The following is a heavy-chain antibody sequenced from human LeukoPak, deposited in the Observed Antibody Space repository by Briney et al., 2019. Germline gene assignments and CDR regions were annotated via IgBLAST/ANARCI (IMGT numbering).Heavy chain of an antibody. J-gene: IGHJ4*02. D-gene: IGHD6-19*01. CDR1: GFTFSNYA. CDR3: ASRTFSSGWLIDY. CDR2: ISGSGGST. Sequence: GGSLRLSCAAPGFTFSNYAMSWVRQAPGKGLEWVSAISGSGGSTYYADSVKGRFTISRDNSKNTLYLQVNSLRAEDTAVYYCASRTFSSGWLIDYWGQGTLVTVSS. V-gene: IGHV3-23*01.